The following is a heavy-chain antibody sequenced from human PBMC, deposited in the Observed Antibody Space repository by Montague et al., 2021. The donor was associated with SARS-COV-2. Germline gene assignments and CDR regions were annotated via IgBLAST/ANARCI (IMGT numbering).Heavy chain of an antibody. CDR1: GGSISSYY. Sequence: SETLSLTCTVSGGSISSYYWRWIRQPPGKGLEWIGYIYYSGSTNYNPSXKSRVTISVDTSKNQFSLKLSSVTAADTAVYYCARGSGWMGNAFDIWGQGTMVTVSS. V-gene: IGHV4-59*01. J-gene: IGHJ3*02. CDR3: ARGSGWMGNAFDI. CDR2: IYYSGST. D-gene: IGHD6-19*01.